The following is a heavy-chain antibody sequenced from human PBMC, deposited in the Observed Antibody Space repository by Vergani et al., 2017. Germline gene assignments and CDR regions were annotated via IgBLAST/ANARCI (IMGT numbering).Heavy chain of an antibody. J-gene: IGHJ3*02. V-gene: IGHV3-9*01. CDR3: ARFLVYSSSERAFDI. D-gene: IGHD6-13*01. CDR2: ISWNSGSI. Sequence: EVQLVESGGGLVQPGRSLRLSCAASGFTFDDYAMHWVRQAPGKGLEWVSGISWNSGSIGYADSVKGRFTISRDNAKNSLYLQMNSLRAEDTALYYCARFLVYSSSERAFDIWGQGTMVTVSS. CDR1: GFTFDDYA.